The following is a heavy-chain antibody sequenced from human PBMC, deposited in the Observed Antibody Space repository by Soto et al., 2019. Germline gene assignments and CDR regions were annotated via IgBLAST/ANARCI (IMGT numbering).Heavy chain of an antibody. CDR2: IYSGGST. CDR1: EFTVSSNY. Sequence: GWSLRLSCTASEFTVSSNYMSWVLKSPGKVLEWVSVIYSGGSTYYADSVKGRFTISRDNSKNTLYLQMNSLRAEDTAVYYCARGISRYSSSSPYYYYGMDVWGQGTTVTVSS. V-gene: IGHV3-53*01. J-gene: IGHJ6*02. D-gene: IGHD6-6*01. CDR3: ARGISRYSSSSPYYYYGMDV.